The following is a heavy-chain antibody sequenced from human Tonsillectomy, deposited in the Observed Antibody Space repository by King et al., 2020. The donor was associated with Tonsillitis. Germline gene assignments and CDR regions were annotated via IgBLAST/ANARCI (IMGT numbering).Heavy chain of an antibody. CDR1: GFTFSSYG. Sequence: VQLVESGGGVVQPGRSLRLSCAASGFTFSSYGMHWVRQAPGKGLEWVAVISYDGSNKYYADSVKGRFTISRDNSKNTLYLQMNSLRAEDTAVYYCARETLSEVAGRLFPDIGDYWGQGTLVTVSS. CDR3: ARETLSEVAGRLFPDIGDY. V-gene: IGHV3-33*05. D-gene: IGHD6-19*01. CDR2: ISYDGSNK. J-gene: IGHJ4*02.